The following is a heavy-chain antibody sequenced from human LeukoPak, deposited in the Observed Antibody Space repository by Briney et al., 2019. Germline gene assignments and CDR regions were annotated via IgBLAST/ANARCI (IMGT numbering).Heavy chain of an antibody. V-gene: IGHV3-23*01. J-gene: IGHJ4*02. CDR1: GFTFSSYA. CDR2: ISGSGGST. D-gene: IGHD6-19*01. CDR3: ARAPYSSGWYYFDY. Sequence: GGSLRLSCAASGFTFSSYAMSWVRQAPGKGLEWVSAISGSGGSTYYADSVKGRFTISRDNSKNTLYLQMNSLRAEDTAVYYCARAPYSSGWYYFDYWGQGTLVTVSS.